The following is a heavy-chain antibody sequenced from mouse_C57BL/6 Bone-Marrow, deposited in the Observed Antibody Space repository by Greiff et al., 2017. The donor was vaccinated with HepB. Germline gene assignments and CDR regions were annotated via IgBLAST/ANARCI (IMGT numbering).Heavy chain of an antibody. CDR3: ARGSAGYVRFAY. V-gene: IGHV3-6*01. D-gene: IGHD3-2*02. J-gene: IGHJ3*01. CDR1: GYSITSGYY. Sequence: EVQLQESGPGLVKPSQSLSLTCSVTGYSITSGYYWNWIRQFPGNKLEWMGYISYDGSNNYNPSLKNRISITRDTSKNQFFLKLNSVTTEDTATYYCARGSAGYVRFAYWGQGTLVTVSA. CDR2: ISYDGSN.